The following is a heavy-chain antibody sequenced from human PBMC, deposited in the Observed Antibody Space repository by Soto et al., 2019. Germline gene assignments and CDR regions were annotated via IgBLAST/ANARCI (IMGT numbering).Heavy chain of an antibody. V-gene: IGHV6-1*01. J-gene: IGHJ4*02. CDR3: VRGQFSAFDC. Sequence: QVQLHQAGPGLVKPSQTLSLTCAISGDSVSRTSVAWNWIRQSPSRGLEWLGRTYYRSKWNSDYAFSGSGRITINADRSKSQFPLHLDSVTPEDPAVYYCVRGQFSAFDCWGQGTRVTVSS. CDR2: TYYRSKWNS. CDR1: GDSVSRTSVA.